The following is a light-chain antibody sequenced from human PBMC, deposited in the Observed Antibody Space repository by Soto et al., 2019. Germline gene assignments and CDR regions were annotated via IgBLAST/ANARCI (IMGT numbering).Light chain of an antibody. CDR1: IDDVTAYYR. CDR3: CSYTSISTSAV. V-gene: IGLV2-18*02. CDR2: DVS. J-gene: IGLJ2*01. Sequence: QSVLTQPPSVSGSPGQSVTISCSGTIDDVTAYYRVSWYQQTPGTAPKLMIYDVSNRPSGVPDRFSGSRSGNTASLTISGLQAEDEGDYYCCSYTSISTSAVFGGGTKVTVL.